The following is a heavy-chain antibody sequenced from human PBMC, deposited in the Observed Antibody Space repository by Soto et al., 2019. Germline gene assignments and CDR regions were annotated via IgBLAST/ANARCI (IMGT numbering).Heavy chain of an antibody. Sequence: PGGSLRLSCAASGFTFSSYAMSWVRQAPGKGLEWVSAISGSGGSTYYADSVKGRFTISRDNSKNTLYLQMNSLRAEDTAVYYCALEYSSSSRAYYYYYGMDVWGQGTTVTVSS. J-gene: IGHJ6*02. CDR1: GFTFSSYA. D-gene: IGHD6-6*01. CDR2: ISGSGGST. V-gene: IGHV3-23*01. CDR3: ALEYSSSSRAYYYYYGMDV.